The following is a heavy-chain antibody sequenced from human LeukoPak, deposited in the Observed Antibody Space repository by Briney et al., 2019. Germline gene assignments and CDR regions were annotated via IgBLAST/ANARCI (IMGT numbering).Heavy chain of an antibody. Sequence: SVKDSCKASRGTFSSYAISWVRQAPGQGHEWMGGIIPIFGTANYAQKFQGRVTITAGESTSTAYMELSSLRSEDTAGYYCERAGSEESFDYWGQGTLVTVSS. CDR1: RGTFSSYA. CDR3: ERAGSEESFDY. CDR2: IIPIFGTA. V-gene: IGHV1-69*13. J-gene: IGHJ4*02. D-gene: IGHD3-10*01.